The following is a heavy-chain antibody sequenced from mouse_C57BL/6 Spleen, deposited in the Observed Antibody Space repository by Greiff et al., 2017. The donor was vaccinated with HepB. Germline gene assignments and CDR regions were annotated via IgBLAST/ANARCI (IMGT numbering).Heavy chain of an antibody. CDR2: INYDGSST. CDR3: ASQKLGRFAY. D-gene: IGHD4-1*01. V-gene: IGHV5-16*01. CDR1: GFTFSDYY. J-gene: IGHJ3*01. Sequence: EVQRVESEGGLVQPGSSMKLSCTASGFTFSDYYMAWVRQVPEKGLEWVANINYDGSSTYYLDSLKSRFIISRDNAKNILYLQMSSLKSEDTATYYCASQKLGRFAYWGQGTLVTVSA.